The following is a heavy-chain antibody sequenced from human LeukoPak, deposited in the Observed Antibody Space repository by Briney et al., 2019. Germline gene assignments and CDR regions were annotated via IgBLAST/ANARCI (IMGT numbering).Heavy chain of an antibody. CDR2: IFYTGNT. Sequence: SETLSLTCTVSGGSILDSTYYWAWIRQPPGKRLEWIATIFYTGNTHYNPSLKSRVTMSVDTVKNQFSLNLNSVTAADTAVYCARQSSGYYYGWFDPWGQGTLITVPS. J-gene: IGHJ5*02. V-gene: IGHV4-39*01. D-gene: IGHD3-22*01. CDR3: ARQSSGYYYGWFDP. CDR1: GGSILDSTYY.